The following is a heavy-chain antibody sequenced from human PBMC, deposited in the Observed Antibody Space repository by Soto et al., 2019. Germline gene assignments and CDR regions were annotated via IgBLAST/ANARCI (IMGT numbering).Heavy chain of an antibody. Sequence: ASVKVSCKASGYTFTSYGISWVRQAPGQGLEWMGWISAYNGNTNHAQKLQGRVTMTTDTSTSTAYMELRSLRSDDTAVYYCARVTIFGVVIIQGGFDPWGQGTLVTVSS. D-gene: IGHD3-3*01. CDR1: GYTFTSYG. V-gene: IGHV1-18*01. CDR2: ISAYNGNT. J-gene: IGHJ5*02. CDR3: ARVTIFGVVIIQGGFDP.